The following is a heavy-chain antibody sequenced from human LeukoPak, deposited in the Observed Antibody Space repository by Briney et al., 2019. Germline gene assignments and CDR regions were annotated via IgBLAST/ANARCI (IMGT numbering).Heavy chain of an antibody. D-gene: IGHD1-26*01. J-gene: IGHJ5*02. V-gene: IGHV1-69*04. Sequence: SVKVSCKASGCTFSSYTISWLRQAPAQGLEWMGRIIPILGIANYAQKFQGRVTITADKSTSTAYMELSSLRAEDTAVYYCARDGAFDPWGQGTLVTVSS. CDR3: ARDGAFDP. CDR1: GCTFSSYT. CDR2: IIPILGIA.